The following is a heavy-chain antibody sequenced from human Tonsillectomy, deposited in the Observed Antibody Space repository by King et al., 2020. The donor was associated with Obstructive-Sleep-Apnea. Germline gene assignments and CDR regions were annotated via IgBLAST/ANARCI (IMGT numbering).Heavy chain of an antibody. J-gene: IGHJ3*02. D-gene: IGHD2-21*01. CDR2: IYYSGST. CDR1: GGSISSYY. V-gene: IGHV4-59*01. Sequence: VQLQESGPGLVKPSETLSLTCTVSGGSISSYYWSWLRQPPGKGLEWIGYIYYSGSTNYNPSLKSRVTISVDTSKNQFSLQLSSVTSAATAVYSCAPLGGAGLTPFSIWLHSTMVNVAS. CDR3: APLGGAGLTPFSI.